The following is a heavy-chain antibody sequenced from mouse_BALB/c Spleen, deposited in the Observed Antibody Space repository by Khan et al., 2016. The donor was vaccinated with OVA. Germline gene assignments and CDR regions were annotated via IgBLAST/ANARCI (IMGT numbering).Heavy chain of an antibody. Sequence: DLVKPGASVKLSCKASGYTFTSYWINWIKERPGQGLEWIGRVAPGSGSNSYNEMFKAKATLTIDTSSRTAYIQLSSLSSGDSAVYFCAESNDYGSSLYAMDYWGQGTSVTVSS. CDR2: VAPGSGSN. CDR3: AESNDYGSSLYAMDY. J-gene: IGHJ4*01. D-gene: IGHD1-1*01. CDR1: GYTFTSYW. V-gene: IGHV1S41*01.